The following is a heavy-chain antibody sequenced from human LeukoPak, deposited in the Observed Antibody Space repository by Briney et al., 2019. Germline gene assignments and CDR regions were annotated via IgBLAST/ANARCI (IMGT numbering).Heavy chain of an antibody. CDR3: ARESQTGSLDY. CDR1: GFTFSSYS. J-gene: IGHJ4*02. Sequence: GGSLRLSCAASGFTFSSYSMNWVRQAPGKGLEWVSSITSSGRYIYYADSVKGRFTISRDNSKNTLYLQMNSLRAEDTAVYYCARESQTGSLDYWGQGTLVTVSS. V-gene: IGHV3-21*04. D-gene: IGHD3-9*01. CDR2: ITSSGRYI.